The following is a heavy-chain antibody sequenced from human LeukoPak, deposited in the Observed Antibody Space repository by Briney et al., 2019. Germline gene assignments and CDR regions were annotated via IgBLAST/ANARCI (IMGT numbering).Heavy chain of an antibody. D-gene: IGHD4-17*01. CDR3: ARGDYGDHDRNWFDP. CDR1: GGSISSGDYY. J-gene: IGHJ5*02. V-gene: IGHV4-30-4*01. Sequence: SQTLSLTCTVSGGSISSGDYYWSWIRQPPGKGLEWIGYIYYSGSTYYNPSLKSRVTISVDTSNNQFSLKLSSVTAADTAVYYCARGDYGDHDRNWFDPWGQGTLVTVSS. CDR2: IYYSGST.